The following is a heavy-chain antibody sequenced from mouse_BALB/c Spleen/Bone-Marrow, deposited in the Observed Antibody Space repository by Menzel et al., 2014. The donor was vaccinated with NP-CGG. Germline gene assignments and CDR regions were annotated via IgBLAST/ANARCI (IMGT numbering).Heavy chain of an antibody. CDR2: ISPRSGST. CDR3: TRIFDY. V-gene: IGHV1S22*01. CDR1: GYIFXNYW. J-gene: IGHJ2*01. Sequence: GSELVRPGASVKLSCKASGYIFXNYWMHWVKQRHGQGLEWIGNISPRSGSTNYDEKFKSKATLTVDTSSATAYMYLNSLTSEDSAVYYCTRIFDYWGQGTILTVSS.